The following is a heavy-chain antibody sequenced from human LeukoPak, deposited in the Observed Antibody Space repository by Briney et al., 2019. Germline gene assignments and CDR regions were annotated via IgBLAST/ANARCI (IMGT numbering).Heavy chain of an antibody. CDR3: ARVASKKGYFQH. CDR1: GYTFTGYY. Sequence: GASVKVSCKASGYTFTGYYMHWVRQAPGQGLEWMGWISAYNGNTNYAQKLQGRVTMTTDTSTSTAYMELRSLRSDDTAVYYCARVASKKGYFQHWGQGTLVTVSS. J-gene: IGHJ1*01. CDR2: ISAYNGNT. V-gene: IGHV1-18*04.